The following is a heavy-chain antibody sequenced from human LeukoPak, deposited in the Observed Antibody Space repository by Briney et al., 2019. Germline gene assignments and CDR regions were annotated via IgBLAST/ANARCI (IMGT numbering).Heavy chain of an antibody. V-gene: IGHV4-39*07. CDR2: IYYSGST. CDR3: ARLLDSDSTGDY. J-gene: IGHJ4*02. D-gene: IGHD4-11*01. Sequence: WIRQPPGKGLEWIGSIYYSGSTYYNPSLKSRVTISVDTSKNQFSLKLSSVTAADTAVYYCARLLDSDSTGDYWGQGTLVTVSS.